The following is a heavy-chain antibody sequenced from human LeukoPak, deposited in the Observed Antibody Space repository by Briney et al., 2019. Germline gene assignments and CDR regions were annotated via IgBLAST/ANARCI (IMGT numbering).Heavy chain of an antibody. CDR2: IYSGGVT. J-gene: IGHJ2*01. D-gene: IGHD6-19*01. Sequence: QPGRSLRLSCAASGFTFSSYGMHWVRQAPGKGLEWVSLIYSGGVTYYADSVKGRFIISRDNSKNTLFLQMNSLRAEDTAVYYCARAPSGWSDYWYFDLWGRGTLVTVSS. CDR3: ARAPSGWSDYWYFDL. CDR1: GFTFSSYG. V-gene: IGHV3-53*01.